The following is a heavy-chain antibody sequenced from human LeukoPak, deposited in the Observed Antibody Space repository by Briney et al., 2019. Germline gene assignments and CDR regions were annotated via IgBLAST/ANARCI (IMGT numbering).Heavy chain of an antibody. D-gene: IGHD3-10*01. V-gene: IGHV3-7*01. J-gene: IGHJ4*02. CDR2: IKQDGSEK. CDR3: GSGTYYFDY. Sequence: TGGSLRLSCAASGFTFSSYWMSWVRQAPGKGLEWVANIKQDGSEKYYVDSVKGRFTIPRDNAKNSLYLQMNSLRAEDTAVYYCGSGTYYFDYWGQGTLVTVSS. CDR1: GFTFSSYW.